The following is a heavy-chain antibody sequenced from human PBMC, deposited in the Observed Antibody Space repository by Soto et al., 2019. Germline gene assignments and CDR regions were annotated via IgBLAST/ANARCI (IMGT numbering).Heavy chain of an antibody. D-gene: IGHD3-3*01. CDR1: GFTFSTYD. Sequence: LRLSCVGFGFTFSTYDMHWVRQNVGKGLEWVSSIGTDDDTYYLDSVRGRFTISRDNSKNTLYLQMNSLRAEDTAVYYCAKVASPRFLATFDYWGQGTLVTVSS. CDR2: IGTDDDT. J-gene: IGHJ4*02. CDR3: AKVASPRFLATFDY. V-gene: IGHV3-13*01.